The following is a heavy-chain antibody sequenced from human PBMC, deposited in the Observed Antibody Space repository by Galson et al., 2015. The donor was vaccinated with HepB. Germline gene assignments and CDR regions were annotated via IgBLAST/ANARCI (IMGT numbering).Heavy chain of an antibody. CDR1: GGSISSGGYY. V-gene: IGHV4-31*03. J-gene: IGHJ6*02. Sequence: TLSLTCTVSGGSISSGGYYWSWIRQHSGKGLEWIGYIYYSGSTYYNPSLKSRVTISVDTSKNQFSLKLSSVTAADTAVYYCAAERGYSGYDASYYYYYGMDVWGQGTTVTVSS. D-gene: IGHD5-12*01. CDR2: IYYSGST. CDR3: AAERGYSGYDASYYYYYGMDV.